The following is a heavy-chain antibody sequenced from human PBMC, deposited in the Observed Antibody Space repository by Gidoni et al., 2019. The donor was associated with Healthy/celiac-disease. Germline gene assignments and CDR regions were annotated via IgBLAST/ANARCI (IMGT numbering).Heavy chain of an antibody. Sequence: QVQLVQSGAEVKKPGASVKVSCKASGYTFTSYGIRWVRQAPGQGLEWMGWISAYKGNTNNAQKLQGRVTMTTDTSTSTAYMGLRSLRSDDTAVYYCARGRVGRFGELDYYYGMDVWGQGTTVTVSS. CDR2: ISAYKGNT. CDR3: ARGRVGRFGELDYYYGMDV. J-gene: IGHJ6*02. CDR1: GYTFTSYG. D-gene: IGHD3-10*01. V-gene: IGHV1-18*01.